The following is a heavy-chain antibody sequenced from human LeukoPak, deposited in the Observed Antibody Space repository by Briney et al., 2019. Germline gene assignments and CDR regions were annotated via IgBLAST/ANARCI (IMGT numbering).Heavy chain of an antibody. CDR1: GFTFNSYA. V-gene: IGHV3-7*01. CDR2: IKQDGSEK. Sequence: GGSLRLSCAASGFTFNSYAMNWVRQAPGKGLEWVADIKQDGSEKYYVDSVKGRFTISRQNAKNSLFLQMNSLRAEDTAVYYCARHRSGGSQDDAFDIWGQGTMVTVSS. D-gene: IGHD2-15*01. CDR3: ARHRSGGSQDDAFDI. J-gene: IGHJ3*02.